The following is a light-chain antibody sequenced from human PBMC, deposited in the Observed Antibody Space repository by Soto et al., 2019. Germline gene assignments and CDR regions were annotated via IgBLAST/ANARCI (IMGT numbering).Light chain of an antibody. V-gene: IGKV3D-15*01. Sequence: EIVMTQSPATLSVSPGERATLSCRASQSVSSNLAWYQQKPGQAPRLLIYGASIRATGIPARFSGSGSGTEFTLTISSLRSEDFAVYYCQQYNNWPITFGQGTRLEIK. CDR1: QSVSSN. CDR2: GAS. CDR3: QQYNNWPIT. J-gene: IGKJ5*01.